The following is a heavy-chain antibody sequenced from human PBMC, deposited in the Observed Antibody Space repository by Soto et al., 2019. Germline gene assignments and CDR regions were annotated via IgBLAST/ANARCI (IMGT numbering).Heavy chain of an antibody. CDR1: GFTFSSYG. D-gene: IGHD3-10*01. J-gene: IGHJ3*02. Sequence: GGSLRLSCAASGFTFSSYGMHWVRQAPGKGLEWVAVIWYDGSNKYYADSVKGRFTISRDNSKNTLYLQMNSLRAEDTAVYYCARHYYGSGSYSGAFDIWGQGTMVTVSS. CDR2: IWYDGSNK. CDR3: ARHYYGSGSYSGAFDI. V-gene: IGHV3-33*01.